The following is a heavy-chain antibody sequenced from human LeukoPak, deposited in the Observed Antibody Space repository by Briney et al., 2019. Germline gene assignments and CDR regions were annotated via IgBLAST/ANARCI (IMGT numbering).Heavy chain of an antibody. D-gene: IGHD6-19*01. CDR2: VSYDGSSK. Sequence: GGSLRLSCAASGFTFSSYPMHWVRQAPGKGLEWVAVVSYDGSSKYYADSVKGRFTISRDNSKNTLYLQMNSLRAEDTAVYYCAKAHDSGWYVTDYWGQGTLVTVSS. CDR3: AKAHDSGWYVTDY. J-gene: IGHJ4*02. CDR1: GFTFSSYP. V-gene: IGHV3-30-3*01.